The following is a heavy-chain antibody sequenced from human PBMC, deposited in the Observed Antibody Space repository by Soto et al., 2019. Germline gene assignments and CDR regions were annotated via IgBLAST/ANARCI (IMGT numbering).Heavy chain of an antibody. D-gene: IGHD6-6*01. CDR2: INHSGNT. J-gene: IGHJ4*02. Sequence: QVQLQQWGAGLLKPSETLSLTCAVYGGSFSGFYWSWIRQPPGKGLEWIGEINHSGNTNYNPSLKSRVTISLDTSKNQFSLKLSSVTAADTALYYCARGRITSRPISDCWGQGTLVTVSS. CDR3: ARGRITSRPISDC. CDR1: GGSFSGFY. V-gene: IGHV4-34*01.